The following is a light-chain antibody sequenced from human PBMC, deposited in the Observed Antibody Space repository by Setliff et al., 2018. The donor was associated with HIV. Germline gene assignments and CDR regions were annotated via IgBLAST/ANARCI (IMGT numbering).Light chain of an antibody. Sequence: QSALAQPASVSGSLGQSITMSCTGTSRDVGGHNYVSWYQQHPGKAPKLMIYDVSNRPSGVSNRFSGSKSGSTASLTISGLQAEDEADYYCSSFTSSNIYVFGTGTKV. CDR3: SSFTSSNIYV. CDR2: DVS. CDR1: SRDVGGHNY. V-gene: IGLV2-14*03. J-gene: IGLJ1*01.